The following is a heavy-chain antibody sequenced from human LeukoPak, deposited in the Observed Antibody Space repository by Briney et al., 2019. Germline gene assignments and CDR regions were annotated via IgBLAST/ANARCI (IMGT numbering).Heavy chain of an antibody. J-gene: IGHJ3*02. Sequence: SETLSLTCAVYGGSFSGYYWSWIRQPPGKGLEWIGEINHSGSTNYNPSLKSRVTISVDTSKNQFSLKLSSVTAADTAVYYCARGATGNAFDIWGQGKMVTVSS. V-gene: IGHV4-34*01. CDR2: INHSGST. D-gene: IGHD3-10*01. CDR1: GGSFSGYY. CDR3: ARGATGNAFDI.